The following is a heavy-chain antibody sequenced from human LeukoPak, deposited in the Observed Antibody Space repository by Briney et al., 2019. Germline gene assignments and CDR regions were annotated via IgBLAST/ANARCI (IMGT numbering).Heavy chain of an antibody. V-gene: IGHV4-34*08. CDR3: AGKSTFDY. CDR1: GFTFSDYY. D-gene: IGHD5/OR15-5a*01. Sequence: GSLRLSCAASGFTFSDYYMSWIRQAPGKGLEWIGEINHSGSTNYNPSLKSRVTISVDTSKNQFSLKLSSVTAADTAVYYCAGKSTFDYWGQGTLVTVSS. J-gene: IGHJ4*02. CDR2: INHSGST.